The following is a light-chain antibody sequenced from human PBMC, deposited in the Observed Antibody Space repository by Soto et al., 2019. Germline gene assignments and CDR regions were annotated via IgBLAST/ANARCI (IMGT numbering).Light chain of an antibody. CDR3: HQRQYWPPIT. V-gene: IGKV3-11*01. CDR1: LSVSVS. J-gene: IGKJ5*01. CDR2: DAS. Sequence: IVTTQSPATLSLSTGEIANLCFRTILSVSVSLDWYQQKPGQAPRLLISDASNRATGIPARFSGSGSGTDFTLTISSLEPEDFAVYYCHQRQYWPPITFGQGTQLEIK.